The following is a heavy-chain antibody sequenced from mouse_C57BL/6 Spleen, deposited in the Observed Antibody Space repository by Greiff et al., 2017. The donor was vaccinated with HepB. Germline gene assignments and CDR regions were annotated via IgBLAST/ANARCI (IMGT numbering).Heavy chain of an antibody. J-gene: IGHJ2*01. CDR1: GYTFTSYW. CDR2: IDPNSGGT. CDR3: ARTYYYGSSFYFDY. Sequence: QVQLQQPGAELVKPGASVKLSCKASGYTFTSYWMHWVKQRPGRGLEWIGRIDPNSGGTKYNEKFKSKATLTVDKHSSTAYMQLSCLTSEDSAVYYCARTYYYGSSFYFDYWGQGTTLTVSS. V-gene: IGHV1-72*01. D-gene: IGHD1-1*01.